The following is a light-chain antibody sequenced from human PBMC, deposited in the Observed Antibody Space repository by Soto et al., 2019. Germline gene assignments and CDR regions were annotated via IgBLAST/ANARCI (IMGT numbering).Light chain of an antibody. CDR2: GVS. CDR1: QSVPGNY. V-gene: IGKV3-20*01. J-gene: IGKJ1*01. Sequence: EIVLTQSPGTLSLSPGERATLSCRASQSVPGNYSAWLQQKPGQAPRVLIYGVSMRATGIPDRFSGSGSGTDFALTISRLEPEDFAVYFCQQYTSPPWTLGQGTKVDIK. CDR3: QQYTSPPWT.